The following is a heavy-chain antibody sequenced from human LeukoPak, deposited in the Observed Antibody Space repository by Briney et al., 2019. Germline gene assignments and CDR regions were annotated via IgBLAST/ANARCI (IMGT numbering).Heavy chain of an antibody. Sequence: PGGSLRLSCAASGFPFSSYSMNWVRQAPGKGLEWVSSISSSSSYIYYADSVKGRFTISRDNAKNSLYLQMNSLRAEDSAVYYCARGSYGSGSYSYYFDYWGQGTLVTVSS. CDR3: ARGSYGSGSYSYYFDY. D-gene: IGHD3-10*01. CDR2: ISSSSSYI. J-gene: IGHJ4*02. CDR1: GFPFSSYS. V-gene: IGHV3-21*01.